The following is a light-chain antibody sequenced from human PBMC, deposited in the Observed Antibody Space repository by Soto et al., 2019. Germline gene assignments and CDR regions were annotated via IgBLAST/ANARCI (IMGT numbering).Light chain of an antibody. CDR3: QQSYSTTWT. J-gene: IGKJ1*01. V-gene: IGKV1-39*01. CDR2: AAS. CDR1: QSISSW. Sequence: DIPLTHSHSSLSAFLGDRLTINFRASQSISSWLAWYQQKPGKAPKLLIYAASSLQSGVPSRFSGSGSETDFTLTISSLQSEDFATYSCQQSYSTTWTVGQGTKVDIK.